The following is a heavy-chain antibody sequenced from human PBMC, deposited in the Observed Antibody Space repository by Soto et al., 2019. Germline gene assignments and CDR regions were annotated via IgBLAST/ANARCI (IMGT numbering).Heavy chain of an antibody. CDR2: TYYRSKWYN. V-gene: IGHV6-1*01. CDR3: ARDKSGPAYSGYDYFDYYYGMDV. J-gene: IGHJ6*02. CDR1: GDIVSSNSAA. D-gene: IGHD5-12*01. Sequence: SQTLSLTCAISGDIVSSNSAAWNWIRQSPSRGLEWLGRTYYRSKWYNDYAVSVKSRITINPDTSKNQFSLQLNSVTPEDTAVYYCARDKSGPAYSGYDYFDYYYGMDVWGQGTTVTV.